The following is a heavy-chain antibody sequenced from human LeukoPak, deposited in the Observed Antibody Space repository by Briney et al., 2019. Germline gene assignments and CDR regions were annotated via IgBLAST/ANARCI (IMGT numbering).Heavy chain of an antibody. V-gene: IGHV3-33*06. CDR1: GFTFSSYG. CDR3: AKKALIYYDTSGYYNDYLDY. J-gene: IGHJ4*02. Sequence: GGSLRLSRAASGFTFSSYGMHWVRQAPGKGLEWVAVIWSDGSNKYYADSVKGRFTISRDNSKNTLYLQLNSLRAEDTAVYYCAKKALIYYDTSGYYNDYLDYWGQGTLVTVSS. CDR2: IWSDGSNK. D-gene: IGHD3-22*01.